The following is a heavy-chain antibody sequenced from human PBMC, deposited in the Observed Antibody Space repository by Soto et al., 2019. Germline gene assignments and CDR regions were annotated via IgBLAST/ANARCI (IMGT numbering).Heavy chain of an antibody. V-gene: IGHV3-21*01. Sequence: EVQLVESGGGLVKPGGSLRLSCAASGFTFSSYSMNWVRQAPGKGLEWVSSISSSSSYIYYADSVKGRFTISRDNSRNSLYLQMNSLRAEDTAVYYCARVGWELPRPGDAFDIWGQGTMVTVSS. CDR2: ISSSSSYI. D-gene: IGHD1-26*01. CDR3: ARVGWELPRPGDAFDI. CDR1: GFTFSSYS. J-gene: IGHJ3*02.